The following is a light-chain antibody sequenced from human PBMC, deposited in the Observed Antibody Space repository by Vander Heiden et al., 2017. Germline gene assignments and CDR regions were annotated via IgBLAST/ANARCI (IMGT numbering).Light chain of an antibody. CDR3: QKDNSVPRGVT. CDR2: AAS. CDR1: QGISNY. Sequence: DIQMTQSPSSLSASVGDRVTITCRASQGISNYLAWYQQKPGKVPKLLIYAASTLQSGVPSRLSGSGSGTDFTLTISSLRPEDVATYYCQKDNSVPRGVTFGPGTKVDIK. V-gene: IGKV1-27*01. J-gene: IGKJ3*01.